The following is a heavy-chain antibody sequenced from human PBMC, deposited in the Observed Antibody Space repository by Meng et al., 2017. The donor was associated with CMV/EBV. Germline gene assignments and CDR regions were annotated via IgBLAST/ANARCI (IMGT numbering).Heavy chain of an antibody. V-gene: IGHV3-11*04. J-gene: IGHJ6*02. CDR2: ISSSGSTI. CDR1: GFTFSDYY. CDR3: ARALVVETNPRNYYYYGMDV. Sequence: GGSLRLSCAASGFTFSDYYMSWIRRAPGKGLEWVSYISSSGSTIYYADSVKGRFTISRDNAKNSLYLQMNSLRAEDTAVYYCARALVVETNPRNYYYYGMDVWGQGTTVTVSS. D-gene: IGHD2-21*01.